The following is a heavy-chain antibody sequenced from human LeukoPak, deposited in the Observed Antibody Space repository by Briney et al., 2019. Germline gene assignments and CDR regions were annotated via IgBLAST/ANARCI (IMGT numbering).Heavy chain of an antibody. Sequence: GASVKVSCKASGGTFSSYGISWVRQAPGQGLEWMGIINPSGGSTSYAQKFQGRVTMTRDTSTSTVYMELSSLRSEDTAVYYCATGKDPVGATTAFDYWDQGTLVTVSS. V-gene: IGHV1-46*01. D-gene: IGHD1-26*01. CDR3: ATGKDPVGATTAFDY. CDR1: GGTFSSYG. J-gene: IGHJ4*02. CDR2: INPSGGST.